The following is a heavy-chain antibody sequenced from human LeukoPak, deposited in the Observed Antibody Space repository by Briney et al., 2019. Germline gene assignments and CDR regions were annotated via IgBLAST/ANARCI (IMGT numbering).Heavy chain of an antibody. D-gene: IGHD3-10*02. J-gene: IGHJ6*04. Sequence: PAGSLTLSCAASGFTFSSYEMNWVRMPQGQGMGWDSYISSSGSTINYENSAKGRLTTSTDNAKKSQYLQMNSSRADAPAVYYCAELSITMIGGVWGKGTTVTISS. CDR3: AELSITMIGGV. CDR2: ISSSGSTI. V-gene: IGHV3-48*03. CDR1: GFTFSSYE.